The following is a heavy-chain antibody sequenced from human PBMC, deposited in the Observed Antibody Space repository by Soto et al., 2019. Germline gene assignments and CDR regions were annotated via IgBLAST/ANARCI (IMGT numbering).Heavy chain of an antibody. CDR2: IYWNDDK. J-gene: IGHJ4*02. CDR1: GFSLRTSGGG. Sequence: GACPTLVKPTQTPTLTCPFSGFSLRTSGGGVGWIRQPPGKALGWLALIYWNDDKRDSPSLKSRLTITKDTSKNQVVLTMTNMDPVDTATYYCAHRRTILWFGELSGHYYFDYWGQGTLVTVSS. V-gene: IGHV2-5*01. CDR3: AHRRTILWFGELSGHYYFDY. D-gene: IGHD3-10*01.